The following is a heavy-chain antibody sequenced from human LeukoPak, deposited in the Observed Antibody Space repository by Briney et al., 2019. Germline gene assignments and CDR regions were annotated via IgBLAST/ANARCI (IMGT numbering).Heavy chain of an antibody. D-gene: IGHD6-13*01. CDR1: GFTFSSYA. J-gene: IGHJ4*02. CDR3: ASQDRTYSSSKY. Sequence: GGSLRLSCAASGFTFSSYAMHWVRQAPGKGLEWVAVISYDGSNKYYADSVKGRFTISRDNSKNTLYLQMNSLRAEDTAVYYCASQDRTYSSSKYWGQGTLVTVSS. CDR2: ISYDGSNK. V-gene: IGHV3-30-3*01.